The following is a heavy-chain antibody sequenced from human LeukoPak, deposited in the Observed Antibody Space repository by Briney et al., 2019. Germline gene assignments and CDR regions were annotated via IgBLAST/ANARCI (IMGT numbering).Heavy chain of an antibody. CDR3: ARGPVTTGLGY. CDR1: GGSISSYY. CDR2: IYYSGST. Sequence: SETLSLNCTVSGGSISSYYWSWIRQPPGKGLEWIGYIYYSGSTNYNPSLKSRVTISVDTSKNQFSLKLSSVTAADTAVYYCARGPVTTGLGYWGQGTLVTVSS. V-gene: IGHV4-59*01. J-gene: IGHJ4*02. D-gene: IGHD1-1*01.